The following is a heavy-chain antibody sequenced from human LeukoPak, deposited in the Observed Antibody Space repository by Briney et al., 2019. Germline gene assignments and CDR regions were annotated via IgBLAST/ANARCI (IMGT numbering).Heavy chain of an antibody. CDR1: GYTFTSYY. CDR2: INPSGGST. J-gene: IGHJ4*02. Sequence: ASAKVSCKASGYTFTSYYMHWVRQAPGQGLEWMGIINPSGGSTSYAQKFQGRVTMTRDMSTSTVYMELSSLRSEDTAVYYCARGWDFWSGYYYYFDYWGQGTLVTVSS. V-gene: IGHV1-46*01. CDR3: ARGWDFWSGYYYYFDY. D-gene: IGHD3-3*01.